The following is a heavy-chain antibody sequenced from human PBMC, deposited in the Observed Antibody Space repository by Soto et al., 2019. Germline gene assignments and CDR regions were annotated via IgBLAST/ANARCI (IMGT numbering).Heavy chain of an antibody. CDR2: LYYGRSA. V-gene: IGHV4-59*01. CDR1: GYSICSYY. J-gene: IGHJ4*02. Sequence: QVQLQESGPGLVKPSETLSLTCAVSGYSICSYYCMWIRQPPGKGLESIGYLYYGRSANYNPSLKSRVTLSVDTSTNQCSLTLSTMTAADTAVYYCALRSMAVVPEYWGQGTLVTVSS. D-gene: IGHD3-22*01. CDR3: ALRSMAVVPEY.